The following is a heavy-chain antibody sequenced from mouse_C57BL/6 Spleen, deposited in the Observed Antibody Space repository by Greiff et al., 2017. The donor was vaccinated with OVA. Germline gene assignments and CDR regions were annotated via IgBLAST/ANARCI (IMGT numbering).Heavy chain of an antibody. Sequence: EVQLVESGGGFVKPGGSLKLSCAASGFTFSDYGMHWVRQAPEKGLEWVAYISSGSSTIYYADTVKGRFTISRDNAKNTLFLQMTSLRSEDTAMYYCAREDYGSSSFAYWGQGTLVTVSA. CDR2: ISSGSSTI. J-gene: IGHJ3*01. D-gene: IGHD1-1*01. CDR3: AREDYGSSSFAY. V-gene: IGHV5-17*01. CDR1: GFTFSDYG.